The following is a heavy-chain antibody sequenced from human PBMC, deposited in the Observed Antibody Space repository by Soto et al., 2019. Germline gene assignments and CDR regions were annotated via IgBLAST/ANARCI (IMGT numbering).Heavy chain of an antibody. CDR1: GGSISSSSYY. CDR3: ARTNYDFWSGYYDAFDI. J-gene: IGHJ3*02. V-gene: IGHV4-39*01. CDR2: IYYSGST. D-gene: IGHD3-3*01. Sequence: SETLSLTCTVSGGSISSSSYYWGWIRQPPGKGLEWIGSIYYSGSTYYNPSLKSRVTISVDTSKNQFSLKLSSVTAADTAVYYCARTNYDFWSGYYDAFDIWGQGTMVT.